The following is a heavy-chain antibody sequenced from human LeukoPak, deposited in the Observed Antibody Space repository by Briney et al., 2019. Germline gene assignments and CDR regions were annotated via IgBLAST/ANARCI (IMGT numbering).Heavy chain of an antibody. Sequence: PGGSLRLSCAASGFTFSSYNMNWVRQAPGKGLEWVGRIKSKTDGGTIDYAAPVKGRFTISRDDSKNTLYLQMNSLEIEDTAVYYCAAGTGYSDFDYWGQGTLVTVSS. CDR2: IKSKTDGGTI. CDR1: GFTFSSYN. D-gene: IGHD3-9*01. V-gene: IGHV3-15*01. CDR3: AAGTGYSDFDY. J-gene: IGHJ4*02.